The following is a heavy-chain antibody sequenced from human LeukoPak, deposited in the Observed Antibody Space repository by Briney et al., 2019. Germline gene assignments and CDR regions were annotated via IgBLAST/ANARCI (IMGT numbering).Heavy chain of an antibody. CDR2: IYYTGST. Sequence: SQTLSLTCTVSGDSISSGGYYWSWVHQHPGKGLEWIGNIYYTGSTYYNPSLKSRVTISVDTSKNQFSLKLSSVTAADTAVYYCARGVPNYYGSSGYPVYFDYWGQGTLVTVSS. D-gene: IGHD3-22*01. J-gene: IGHJ4*02. CDR3: ARGVPNYYGSSGYPVYFDY. CDR1: GDSISSGGYY. V-gene: IGHV4-31*03.